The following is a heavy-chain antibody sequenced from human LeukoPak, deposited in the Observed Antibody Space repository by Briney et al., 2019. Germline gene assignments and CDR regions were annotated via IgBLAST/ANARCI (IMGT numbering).Heavy chain of an antibody. J-gene: IGHJ3*02. CDR2: ISAYNGNT. V-gene: IGHV1-18*01. CDR3: ARAYYDSSGYPDAFDI. D-gene: IGHD3-22*01. Sequence: ASVKVSCKASGYTFTSYGISWVRQAPGQGLEWMGWISAYNGNTNYAQKLQGRVTMTTDTSTSTAYMELRSLRSDDTAVYYCARAYYDSSGYPDAFDIWGQGTMVTVSS. CDR1: GYTFTSYG.